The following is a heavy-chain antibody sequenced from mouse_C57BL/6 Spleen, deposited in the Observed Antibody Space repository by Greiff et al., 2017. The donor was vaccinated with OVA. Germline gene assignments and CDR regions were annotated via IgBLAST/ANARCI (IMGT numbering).Heavy chain of an antibody. CDR3: ARDITTVVAPFAY. V-gene: IGHV5-4*01. Sequence: VQLKESGGGLVKPGGSLKLSCAASGFTFSSYAMSWVRQTPEKRLEWVATISDGGSYTYYPDNVKGRFTISRDNAKNNLYLQMSHLKSEDTAMYYCARDITTVVAPFAYWGQGTLVTVSA. D-gene: IGHD1-1*01. CDR1: GFTFSSYA. J-gene: IGHJ3*01. CDR2: ISDGGSYT.